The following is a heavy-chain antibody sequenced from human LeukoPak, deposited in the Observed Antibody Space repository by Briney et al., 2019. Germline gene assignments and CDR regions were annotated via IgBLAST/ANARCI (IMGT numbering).Heavy chain of an antibody. D-gene: IGHD5-12*01. CDR2: INPNSGGT. Sequence: ASVKVSCKASGYTFTGYYIYWVRQAPGQGLEWMGWINPNSGGTNYAQKFQGRVTMTRDTSISTAYMELSRLRSDDTAVDYCASGSGYELGGAFDIWGQGTMVTVSS. CDR3: ASGSGYELGGAFDI. CDR1: GYTFTGYY. J-gene: IGHJ3*02. V-gene: IGHV1-2*02.